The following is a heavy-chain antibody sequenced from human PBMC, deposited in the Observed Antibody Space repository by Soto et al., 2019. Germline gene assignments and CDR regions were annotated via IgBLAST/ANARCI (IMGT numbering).Heavy chain of an antibody. J-gene: IGHJ4*02. D-gene: IGHD6-19*01. CDR1: GFTFSSYA. V-gene: IGHV3-23*01. Sequence: EVQLLESGGGLVQPGRSLRLSCAASGFTFSSYAMNWGRQAPGKGLEWVSAMSGTGGSTYYADSVKGRFTISRDNSKNTLYLQMNSLRVEDTAVFYCANAGFSSVWSPSYFDYWGQGTLVTVYS. CDR2: MSGTGGST. CDR3: ANAGFSSVWSPSYFDY.